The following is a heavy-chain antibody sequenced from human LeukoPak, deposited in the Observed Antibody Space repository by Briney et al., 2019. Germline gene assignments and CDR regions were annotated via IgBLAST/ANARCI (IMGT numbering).Heavy chain of an antibody. CDR1: GYSFTSYW. J-gene: IGHJ4*02. CDR2: IYPGDSDT. CDR3: ARCNYYDSSGYYLSRSTSNSGFDY. Sequence: GEPLKISCKGSGYSFTSYWIGWVRQMPGKGLEWMGIIYPGDSDTRYSPSFQGQVTISADKSISTDYLQWSSLKASDTAMYYCARCNYYDSSGYYLSRSTSNSGFDYWGQGTLVTVSS. V-gene: IGHV5-51*01. D-gene: IGHD3-22*01.